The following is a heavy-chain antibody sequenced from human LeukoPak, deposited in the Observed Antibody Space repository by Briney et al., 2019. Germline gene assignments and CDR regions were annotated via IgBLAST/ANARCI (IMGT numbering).Heavy chain of an antibody. CDR1: GGSISSYY. Sequence: PSETLSLTCSVSGGSISSYYWNWIRQPAGKGLEWIGRIHTSGSTNYNPSLKSRVTMSVDTSKSQFSLKLSSVTAADTAVYYCARDVGARLPGYWGQGTLVTVSS. J-gene: IGHJ4*02. V-gene: IGHV4-4*07. D-gene: IGHD6-6*01. CDR2: IHTSGST. CDR3: ARDVGARLPGY.